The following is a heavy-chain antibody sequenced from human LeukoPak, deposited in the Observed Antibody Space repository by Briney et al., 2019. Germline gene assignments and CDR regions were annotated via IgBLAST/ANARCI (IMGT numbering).Heavy chain of an antibody. D-gene: IGHD2-21*01. CDR2: MNPNSGNT. Sequence: ASVKVSCKASGYTFTSSDINWVRQAAGQGLEWMGWMNPNSGNTGYAQKFQGRVTITRNTSISTAYMELSSLSSEATAVYYCARGQGHYSSYYMDVWGKGTTVPVSS. J-gene: IGHJ6*03. CDR1: GYTFTSSD. CDR3: ARGQGHYSSYYMDV. V-gene: IGHV1-8*03.